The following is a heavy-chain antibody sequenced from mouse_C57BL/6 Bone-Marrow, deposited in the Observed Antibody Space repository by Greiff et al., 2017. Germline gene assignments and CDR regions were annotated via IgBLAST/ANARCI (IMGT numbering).Heavy chain of an antibody. CDR3: ASGYYYGCAY. V-gene: IGHV5-9*01. J-gene: IGHJ3*01. CDR2: ISGGGGNT. CDR1: GFTFSSYT. Sequence: DVMLVESGGGFVMPGGSLKLSCAASGFTFSSYTMYWVRQTPEQRLEWVATISGGGGNTYYQDSVKGRFTITSDKAKNTLYMLMSSLRADDTALNYCASGYYYGCAYWGQGTLVTVSA. D-gene: IGHD1-1*01.